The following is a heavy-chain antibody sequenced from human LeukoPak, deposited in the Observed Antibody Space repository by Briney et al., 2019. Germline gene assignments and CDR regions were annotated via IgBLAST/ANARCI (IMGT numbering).Heavy chain of an antibody. J-gene: IGHJ4*02. CDR1: GGTFSSYA. CDR2: IIPILGIA. V-gene: IGHV1-69*04. CDR3: ARDSFPYYDFWSGYEAFFDY. D-gene: IGHD3-3*01. Sequence: SVKVSCKASGGTFSSYAISWVRQAPGQGLEWMGRIIPILGIANYAQKFQGRVTITADKSTSTAYMELSSLGSEDTAVYYCARDSFPYYDFWSGYEAFFDYWGQGTLVTVSS.